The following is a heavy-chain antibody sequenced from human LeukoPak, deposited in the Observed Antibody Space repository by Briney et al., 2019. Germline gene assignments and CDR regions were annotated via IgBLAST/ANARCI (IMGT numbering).Heavy chain of an antibody. V-gene: IGHV3-30*09. CDR2: ISYDGSNK. CDR3: ARANTPFADY. Sequence: GGSLRLSCAGSGYTFSSYDMHWVRQAPGKGLEWVAVISYDGSNKYYADSVKGRFAISRDNSKNTVYLQMNSLRVEDTAVYYCARANTPFADYWGQGTLVTVSS. CDR1: GYTFSSYD. J-gene: IGHJ4*02. D-gene: IGHD2-2*02.